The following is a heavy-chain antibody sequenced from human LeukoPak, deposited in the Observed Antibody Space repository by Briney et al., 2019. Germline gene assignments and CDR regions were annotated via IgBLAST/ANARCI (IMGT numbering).Heavy chain of an antibody. J-gene: IGHJ4*02. D-gene: IGHD7-27*01. V-gene: IGHV3-23*01. Sequence: GGSLRLSCAASGFTFSSYAMSWVRQAPGKGLEWVSAISASGGSTYYADSVKGRFTISRDDSKNMLYLQMNGLRAEDTAVYYCAKDRPANWGYYFDYWGQGTLVTVSS. CDR3: AKDRPANWGYYFDY. CDR2: ISASGGST. CDR1: GFTFSSYA.